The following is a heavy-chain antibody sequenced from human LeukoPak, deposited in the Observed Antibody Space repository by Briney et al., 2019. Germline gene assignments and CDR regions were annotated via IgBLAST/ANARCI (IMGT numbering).Heavy chain of an antibody. CDR1: GFTFSSYE. J-gene: IGHJ5*02. CDR2: ISSSGSTI. V-gene: IGHV3-48*03. Sequence: GGPLRLSCAASGFTFSSYEMNWVRQAPGKGLEWVSYISSSGSTIYYVDSVKGRFTISRDNAKNSLYLQMNSLRSEDTAVYYCARGPLWFGELSSWFDPWGQGTLVTVSS. D-gene: IGHD3-10*01. CDR3: ARGPLWFGELSSWFDP.